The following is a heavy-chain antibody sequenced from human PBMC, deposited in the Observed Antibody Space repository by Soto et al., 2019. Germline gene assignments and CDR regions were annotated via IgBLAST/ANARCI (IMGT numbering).Heavy chain of an antibody. D-gene: IGHD1-26*01. J-gene: IGHJ2*01. V-gene: IGHV1-3*01. CDR2: INAGNGNT. Sequence: AAVKDSCKASGYTFTSYAMHWVRQAPGQRLEWMGWINAGNGNTKYSQKFQGRVTITRDTSASTAYMELSSLRSEDTAVYYCARGGSLYWYFDLWGRGTLVTVSS. CDR1: GYTFTSYA. CDR3: ARGGSLYWYFDL.